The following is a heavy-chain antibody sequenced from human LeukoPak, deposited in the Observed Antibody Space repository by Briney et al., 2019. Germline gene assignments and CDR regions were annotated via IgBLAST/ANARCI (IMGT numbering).Heavy chain of an antibody. CDR1: GFTFDDYA. J-gene: IGHJ4*02. V-gene: IGHV3-9*01. CDR3: AKDKVSSSWYYFDY. Sequence: GGPLRLSCAASGFTFDDYAMHWVRQAPGKGLEWVSGISWNSGSIGYADSVKGRFTLSRDNAKNTLYLQMNSLRAEDTAVYYCAKDKVSSSWYYFDYWGQGTLVTVSS. D-gene: IGHD6-13*01. CDR2: ISWNSGSI.